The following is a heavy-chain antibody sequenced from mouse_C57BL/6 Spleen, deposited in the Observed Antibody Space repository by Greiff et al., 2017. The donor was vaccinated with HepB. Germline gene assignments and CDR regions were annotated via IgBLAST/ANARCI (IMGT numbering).Heavy chain of an antibody. Sequence: VQLQQSGAELVKPGASVKLSCKASGYTFTSYWMQWVKQRPGQGLEWIGEIDPSDSYTNYNQKFKGKATLTVDTSSSTAYMQLSSLTSEDSAVYYSARCCGSYFDYWGQGTTLTVSS. CDR3: ARCCGSYFDY. V-gene: IGHV1-50*01. CDR1: GYTFTSYW. D-gene: IGHD1-1*01. J-gene: IGHJ2*01. CDR2: IDPSDSYT.